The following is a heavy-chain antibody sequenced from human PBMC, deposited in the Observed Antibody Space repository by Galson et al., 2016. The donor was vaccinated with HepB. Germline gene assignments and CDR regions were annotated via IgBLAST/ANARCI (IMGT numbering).Heavy chain of an antibody. V-gene: IGHV4-31*03. CDR2: IYHSGTT. J-gene: IGHJ5*02. CDR3: ARERLPGPTDNWLDP. CDR1: GGPINSDGYY. D-gene: IGHD4-11*01. Sequence: TLSLTCTVSGGPINSDGYYWSWIRQHPGKGLEWIGHIYHSGTTYYNPSLRSRVTISVETSKNQFSLRVTSMTAADTAVYYCARERLPGPTDNWLDPWGQGTLVTVSS.